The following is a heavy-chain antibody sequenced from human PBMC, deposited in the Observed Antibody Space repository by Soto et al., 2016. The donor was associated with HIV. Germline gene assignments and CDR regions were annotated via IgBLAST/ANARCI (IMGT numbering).Heavy chain of an antibody. CDR1: GFTFSSYS. Sequence: EVQLVESGGGLVKPGGSLRLSCAVSGFTFSSYSMNWVRQAPGKGLEWVSSISSSSTYIYYADSVRGRFTISRDNTKNSLYLQMNSLRAEDTAVYYCARAGSRRGTTTYFDYWGQGPWSTVSS. CDR3: ARAGSRRGTTTYFDY. V-gene: IGHV3-21*01. D-gene: IGHD4-17*01. CDR2: ISSSSTYI. J-gene: IGHJ4*03.